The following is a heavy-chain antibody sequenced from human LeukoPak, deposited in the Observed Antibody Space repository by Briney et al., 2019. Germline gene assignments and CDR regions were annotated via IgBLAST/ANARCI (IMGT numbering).Heavy chain of an antibody. V-gene: IGHV4-59*01. CDR2: IYYSGST. CDR3: ARTSEGYCRGGSCWDYYYYMDV. J-gene: IGHJ6*03. D-gene: IGHD2-15*01. Sequence: SETLSLTCAVYGGSFSSYYWSWIRQPPGKGLEWSGYIYYSGSTNYNPSLKSRVTISVDTSKNQFSLKLSSVTAADTAVYYCARTSEGYCRGGSCWDYYYYMDVWGKGTTVTVSS. CDR1: GGSFSSYY.